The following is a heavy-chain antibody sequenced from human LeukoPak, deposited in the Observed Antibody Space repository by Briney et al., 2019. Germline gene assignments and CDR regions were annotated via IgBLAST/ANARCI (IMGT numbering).Heavy chain of an antibody. CDR2: IYSSGNT. J-gene: IGHJ3*02. CDR3: ARDSGNLRTIDAFDM. D-gene: IGHD4/OR15-4a*01. V-gene: IGHV4-59*11. CDR1: GASISSHY. Sequence: SETLSLTCTVSGASISSHYWSWIRQPPGKGLEWIGYIYSSGNTNYSPSLKSRVSISVDTSKNQFSLTAADTAVYYCARDSGNLRTIDAFDMWSQGTMVTVSS.